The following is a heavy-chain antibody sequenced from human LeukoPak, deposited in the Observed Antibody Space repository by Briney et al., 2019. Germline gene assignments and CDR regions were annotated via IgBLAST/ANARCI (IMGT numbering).Heavy chain of an antibody. CDR1: GGSISSGDYY. Sequence: SETLSLTCTVSGGSISSGDYYWSWIRQPPGKGLEWIGYIYYSGSTYYNPSLKSRVTISVDTSKNQFSLKLSSVTAADTAVYYCARDRGYGDYTKSAFDIWGQGTMVTVSS. J-gene: IGHJ3*02. CDR2: IYYSGST. CDR3: ARDRGYGDYTKSAFDI. V-gene: IGHV4-30-4*01. D-gene: IGHD4-17*01.